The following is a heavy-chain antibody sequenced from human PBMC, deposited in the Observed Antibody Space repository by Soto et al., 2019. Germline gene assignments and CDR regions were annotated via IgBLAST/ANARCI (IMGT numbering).Heavy chain of an antibody. CDR2: INSDGSST. J-gene: IGHJ4*02. V-gene: IGHV3-74*03. CDR3: ARVETCNSISCYSVFES. CDR1: GFTFSNYW. Sequence: EVQLVESGGGLVQPGGSLRLSCTASGFTFSNYWMHWVRQPPGKGLVWVSRINSDGSSTTYADSVKGRFTISRDNAKNTLYLQMGSLRAEDTAVYYCARVETCNSISCYSVFESWGQGTLVTVSS. D-gene: IGHD2-2*01.